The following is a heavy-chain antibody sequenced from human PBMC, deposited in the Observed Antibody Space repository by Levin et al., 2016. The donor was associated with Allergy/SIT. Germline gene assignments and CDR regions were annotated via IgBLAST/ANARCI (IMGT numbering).Heavy chain of an antibody. CDR3: ARDEVSKQWLTLLKPHYYYYYGMDV. CDR2: ISAYNGNT. D-gene: IGHD6-19*01. CDR1: GYTFTSYG. V-gene: IGHV1-18*01. J-gene: IGHJ6*02. Sequence: ASVKVSCKASGYTFTSYGISWVRQAPGQGLEWMGWISAYNGNTNYAQKLQGRVTMTTDTSTSTAYMELRSLRSDDTAEYYCARDEVSKQWLTLLKPHYYYYYGMDVWGQGTTVTVSS.